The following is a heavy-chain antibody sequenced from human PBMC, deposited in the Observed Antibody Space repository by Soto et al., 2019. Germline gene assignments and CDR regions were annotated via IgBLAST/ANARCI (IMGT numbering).Heavy chain of an antibody. CDR1: GGTFSSYA. J-gene: IGHJ6*02. D-gene: IGHD6-6*01. Sequence: QVQLVQSGAEVKKPGSSVKVSCKASGGTFSSYAISWVRQAPGQGLEWMGGIIPIFGTANYAQKFQGRATITADESTGTAYMELSSLRSEDTAVYYCARVATSIAARPEYYGMDVWGQGTTVTVSS. V-gene: IGHV1-69*12. CDR2: IIPIFGTA. CDR3: ARVATSIAARPEYYGMDV.